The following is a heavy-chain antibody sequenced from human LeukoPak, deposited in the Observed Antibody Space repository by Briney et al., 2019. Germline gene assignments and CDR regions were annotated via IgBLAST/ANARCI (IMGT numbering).Heavy chain of an antibody. CDR1: GYSFTTYG. J-gene: IGHJ4*02. CDR3: ARERGAMVRGVILSDN. CDR2: ISAYNGNT. Sequence: ASVKVSCKASGYSFTTYGINWVRQAPGQGLEWMAWISAYNGNTSYAQNFQGRVTLTTDTLTTTAYMELRSLRSDDTAVYYCARERGAMVRGVILSDNWGQGTLVTVSS. D-gene: IGHD3-10*01. V-gene: IGHV1-18*01.